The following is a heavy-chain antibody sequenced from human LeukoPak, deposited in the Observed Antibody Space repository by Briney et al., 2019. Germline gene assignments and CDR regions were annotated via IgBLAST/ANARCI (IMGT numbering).Heavy chain of an antibody. V-gene: IGHV1-2*02. D-gene: IGHD6-19*01. CDR2: INPNSGGT. Sequence: ASVKVSCKASGYTFTGYYMHWVRQAPGQGLEWMGWINPNSGGTNYAQKFQGRVTMTRDTSISTAYMELSRLRSNDTAVYYCAREKRVAGSRGGFDPWGQGTLVTVSS. CDR3: AREKRVAGSRGGFDP. J-gene: IGHJ5*02. CDR1: GYTFTGYY.